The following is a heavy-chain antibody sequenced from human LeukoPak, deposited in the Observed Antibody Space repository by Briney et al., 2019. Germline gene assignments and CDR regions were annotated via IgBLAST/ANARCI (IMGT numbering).Heavy chain of an antibody. J-gene: IGHJ3*02. CDR2: IGVAGDT. Sequence: GGSLRLSCAASGFAFSTYDMHWVRQAKGKGLEWVSAIGVAGDTYYPGSVKGRFTISRENAKNSLYLQMNSLRAGDTAVYYCARGFVHAFDIWGQGTMVTVSS. D-gene: IGHD6-6*01. CDR1: GFAFSTYD. CDR3: ARGFVHAFDI. V-gene: IGHV3-13*04.